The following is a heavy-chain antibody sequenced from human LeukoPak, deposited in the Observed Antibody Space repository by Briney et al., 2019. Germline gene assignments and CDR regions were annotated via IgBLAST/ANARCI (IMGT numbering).Heavy chain of an antibody. CDR1: GFTFSSYA. V-gene: IGHV3-53*01. Sequence: PGGSLRLSCAASGFTFSSYAMSWVRQAPGKGLEWVSLIYSDGRTYYADSVKGRFTISRDNSKNTLYLQMNSLRAEDTAVYYCARDAGSFWGLDYWGQGTLVTVSS. D-gene: IGHD1-26*01. J-gene: IGHJ4*02. CDR3: ARDAGSFWGLDY. CDR2: IYSDGRT.